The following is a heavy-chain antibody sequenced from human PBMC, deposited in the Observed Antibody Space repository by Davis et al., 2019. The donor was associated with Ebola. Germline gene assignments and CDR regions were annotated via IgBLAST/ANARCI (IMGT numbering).Heavy chain of an antibody. J-gene: IGHJ4*02. D-gene: IGHD3-22*01. CDR1: GFTFSSYG. CDR3: ARDYDSSGYYDY. Sequence: PGGSLRLSCTASGFTFSSYGMHWVRQAPGKGLEWVAVISYDGSNKYYADSVKGRFTISRDDSKNTLYLQMNSLRAEDTALYYCARDYDSSGYYDYWGQGTLVTVSS. CDR2: ISYDGSNK. V-gene: IGHV3-30*03.